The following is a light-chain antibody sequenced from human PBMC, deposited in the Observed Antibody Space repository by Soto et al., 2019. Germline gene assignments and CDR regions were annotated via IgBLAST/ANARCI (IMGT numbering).Light chain of an antibody. J-gene: IGLJ1*01. CDR1: SSDVGGYKS. CDR3: SSYTSSSTLYV. V-gene: IGLV2-14*01. Sequence: QSVLTQPASVSGSPGQSITISCTGTSSDVGGYKSVSWYQHHPGKAPKLMIYEVTNRPSGVSNRFSGSKSGNTASLTISGLQAEDEADCYCSSYTSSSTLYVFGSGTKLTVL. CDR2: EVT.